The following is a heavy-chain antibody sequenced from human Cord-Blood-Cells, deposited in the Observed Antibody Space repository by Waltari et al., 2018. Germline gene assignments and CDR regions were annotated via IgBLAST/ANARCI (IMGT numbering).Heavy chain of an antibody. V-gene: IGHV4-4*02. J-gene: IGHJ4*02. Sequence: QVQLQESGPGLEKPSGTLSLTCAVSGGSISSSNWWSWVRQHPGKGMEWIGEIYHSGSTNYNPSLKSRVTISVDKSKNQFSLKLSSVTAADTAVYYCARNPYDYVWGSSLDYWGQGTLVTVSS. CDR3: ARNPYDYVWGSSLDY. CDR1: GGSISSSNW. D-gene: IGHD3-16*01. CDR2: IYHSGST.